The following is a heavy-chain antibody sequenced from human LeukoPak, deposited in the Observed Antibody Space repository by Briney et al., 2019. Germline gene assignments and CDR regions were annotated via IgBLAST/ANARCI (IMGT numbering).Heavy chain of an antibody. CDR3: ARVVGSSGYYSHYFDY. CDR2: ISAYNGNT. Sequence: ASVKVSCKTSGYTFTNYGISWVRQAPGQGLEWMGWISAYNGNTNYAQKLQGRVTMTTDTSTSTAYMELRSLRSEDTAVYYCARVVGSSGYYSHYFDYWGQGTLVTVSS. V-gene: IGHV1-18*01. CDR1: GYTFTNYG. J-gene: IGHJ4*02. D-gene: IGHD3-22*01.